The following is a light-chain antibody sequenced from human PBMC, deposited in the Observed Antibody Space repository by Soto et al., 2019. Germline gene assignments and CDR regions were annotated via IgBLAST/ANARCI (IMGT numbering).Light chain of an antibody. CDR3: QSYDSRLTDYV. J-gene: IGLJ1*01. CDR1: SSDVGGYHY. Sequence: QSVLTQPRSVSGSPGQSVTISCTGTSSDVGGYHYVSWYQHHPGKAPKLVIFDVNRRPSGVPHRFSGSKSDNTASLTISGLQAEDEADYYCQSYDSRLTDYVFGSGTKVTV. V-gene: IGLV2-11*01. CDR2: DVN.